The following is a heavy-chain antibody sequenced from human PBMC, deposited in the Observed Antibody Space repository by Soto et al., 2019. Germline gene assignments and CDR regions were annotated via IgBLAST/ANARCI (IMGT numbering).Heavy chain of an antibody. CDR2: ISWGGTMT. J-gene: IGHJ6*02. Sequence: EVQLVESGGVVVQPGGSLRLSCAASGFSFDDYAMHRVRQVSGKGLEWVSLISWGGTMTYYEDPVRGRFTTTRDNSRNALFLPMNSLRVEDTALYYCAKGLRGTSYYFYGVDVWGQGTTVTVSS. CDR3: AKGLRGTSYYFYGVDV. D-gene: IGHD1-7*01. V-gene: IGHV3-43D*04. CDR1: GFSFDDYA.